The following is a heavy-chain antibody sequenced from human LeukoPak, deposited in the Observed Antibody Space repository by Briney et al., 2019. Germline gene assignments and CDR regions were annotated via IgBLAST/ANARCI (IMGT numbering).Heavy chain of an antibody. J-gene: IGHJ4*02. D-gene: IGHD2-2*02. CDR3: ARGTTRYTTTYYFDY. CDR1: GTSISNYY. Sequence: SETLSLACTVSGTSISNYYWSWIRQPPGKGLEWIGYIYYSGDTNYNPSLKSRVTMSVDTSKNQFSLKLSSLTAADTAVFYCARGTTRYTTTYYFDYWGQGTLVTVSS. CDR2: IYYSGDT. V-gene: IGHV4-59*01.